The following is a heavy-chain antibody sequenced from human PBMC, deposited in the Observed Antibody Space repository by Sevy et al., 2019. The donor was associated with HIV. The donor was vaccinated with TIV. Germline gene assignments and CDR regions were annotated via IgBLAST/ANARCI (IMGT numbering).Heavy chain of an antibody. CDR2: TSYNGSNT. CDR1: GFIFSNFA. Sequence: GGSLRLSCTVSGFIFSNFAMHWVRQAPGKGLEWLAVTSYNGSNTYYADSVKGRFTVSRDNSQNMLSLEMSSLRGEDTAVYYCARGENDDEFFEYWGQGTLVTVSS. D-gene: IGHD1-26*01. J-gene: IGHJ1*01. V-gene: IGHV3-30*04. CDR3: ARGENDDEFFEY.